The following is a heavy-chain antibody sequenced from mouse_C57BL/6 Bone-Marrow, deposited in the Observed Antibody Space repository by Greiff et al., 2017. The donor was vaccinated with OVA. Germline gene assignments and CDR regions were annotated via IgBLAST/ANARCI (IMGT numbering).Heavy chain of an antibody. CDR1: GFNIKDYY. Sequence: VQLQQSGAELVKPGASVKLSCTASGFNIKDYYMHWVKQRTEQGLEWIGMIDPEDGDTKYAPKFQGKATITADTSSYTAYLQLSSLTSEDSAVYYCARDGYFVDYGGQGTTLTVSA. CDR2: IDPEDGDT. V-gene: IGHV14-2*01. J-gene: IGHJ2*01. D-gene: IGHD2-3*01. CDR3: ARDGYFVDY.